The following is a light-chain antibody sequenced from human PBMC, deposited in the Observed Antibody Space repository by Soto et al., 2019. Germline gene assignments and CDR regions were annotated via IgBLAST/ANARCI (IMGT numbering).Light chain of an antibody. V-gene: IGKV1-6*01. CDR3: LQDYNYPRT. J-gene: IGKJ1*01. CDR1: QDIGKN. Sequence: IQMTQSPSSLSVSVGDRVTITCQASQDIGKNLNWYQQKPGKAPKLLIYDVSSLESGVPSRFSGSGSGAEFTLAISSLQPEDFATYYCLQDYNYPRTFGQGTKVDIK. CDR2: DVS.